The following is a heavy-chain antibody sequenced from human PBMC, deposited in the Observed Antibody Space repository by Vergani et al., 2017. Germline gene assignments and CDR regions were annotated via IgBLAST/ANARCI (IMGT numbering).Heavy chain of an antibody. Sequence: EVQLVESGGGLVKPGGSLRLSCAASGFTFSSYSMNWVRQAPGKGLEWVSSISSSSSYRYYADSVKGRFTISRDNAKNALYLQMNSLRAEDTAVYYCARGIAAAGTLDYWGQGTLVTVSS. J-gene: IGHJ4*02. D-gene: IGHD6-13*01. CDR3: ARGIAAAGTLDY. CDR1: GFTFSSYS. CDR2: ISSSSSYR. V-gene: IGHV3-21*01.